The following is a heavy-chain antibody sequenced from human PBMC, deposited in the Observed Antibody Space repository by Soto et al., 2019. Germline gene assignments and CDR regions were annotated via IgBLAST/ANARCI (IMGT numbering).Heavy chain of an antibody. D-gene: IGHD2-15*01. V-gene: IGHV3-23*01. CDR3: AKRYCSGGSCYYDAFDI. CDR2: ISGSGGST. CDR1: GFTFSSYA. J-gene: IGHJ3*02. Sequence: EVQLLESGGGLVQPGGSLRLSCAASGFTFSSYAMSWVRQAPGKGLEWVSAISGSGGSTYYADSVKGRFTISRDNSKNTRYRQMNSLRAEDTAVYYCAKRYCSGGSCYYDAFDIWGQGTMVTVSS.